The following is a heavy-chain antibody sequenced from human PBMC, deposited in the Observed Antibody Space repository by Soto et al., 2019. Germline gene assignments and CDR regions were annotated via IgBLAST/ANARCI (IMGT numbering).Heavy chain of an antibody. CDR1: GFTFSNAW. CDR3: TTRGPYDFWSGTPQYYYYYMDV. D-gene: IGHD3-3*01. J-gene: IGHJ6*03. Sequence: PGGSLRLSCAASGFTFSNAWMSWVRQAPGKGLEWVGRIKSKTDGGTTDYAAPVKGRFTISRDDSKNTLYLQMNSLKTEDTAVYYCTTRGPYDFWSGTPQYYYYYMDVWGKGTTVTVSS. CDR2: IKSKTDGGTT. V-gene: IGHV3-15*01.